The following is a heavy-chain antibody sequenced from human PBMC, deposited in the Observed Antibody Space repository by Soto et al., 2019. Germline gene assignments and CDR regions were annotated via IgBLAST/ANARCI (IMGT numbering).Heavy chain of an antibody. V-gene: IGHV1-69*13. Sequence: SVKVSCKASGGTFSSYAISWVRQAPGQGLEWMGGIIPIFGTANYAQKFQGRVTITADESTSTAYMELSSLRSEDTAVYYCARGIPELPPLVPAAILGYYYYGMDVWGQGTTVTVSS. CDR1: GGTFSSYA. CDR2: IIPIFGTA. D-gene: IGHD2-2*02. CDR3: ARGIPELPPLVPAAILGYYYYGMDV. J-gene: IGHJ6*02.